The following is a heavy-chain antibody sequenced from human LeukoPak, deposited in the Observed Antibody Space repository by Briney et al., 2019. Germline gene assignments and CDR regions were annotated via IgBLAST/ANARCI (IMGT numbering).Heavy chain of an antibody. CDR1: RGTFSSYA. D-gene: IGHD6-19*01. J-gene: IGHJ5*02. CDR2: IIPIFGTA. V-gene: IGHV1-69*05. CDR3: ATRGSPQWLNDNWSDP. Sequence: SVKVSCKASRGTFSSYAISWVRQAPGQGLEWMGGIIPIFGTANYAQKFQGRVTITTDESTSTAYMELSSLRSEDTAVYYCATRGSPQWLNDNWSDPWGQGTLVTVSS.